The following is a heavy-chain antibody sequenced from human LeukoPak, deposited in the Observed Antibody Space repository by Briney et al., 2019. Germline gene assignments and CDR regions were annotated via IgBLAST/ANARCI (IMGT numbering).Heavy chain of an antibody. CDR3: AREGVSGATANHYDY. V-gene: IGHV3-30*02. J-gene: IGHJ4*02. CDR1: GFTFSNYG. Sequence: GGSLRLSCAASGFTFSNYGMHWVRQTPGKGLEWVSFIRYDGSYKYYADSVKGRLTIPRDNSKNTLYLQMNSLRAEDTGVYYCAREGVSGATANHYDYWGQGSLVTVSS. CDR2: IRYDGSYK. D-gene: IGHD1-26*01.